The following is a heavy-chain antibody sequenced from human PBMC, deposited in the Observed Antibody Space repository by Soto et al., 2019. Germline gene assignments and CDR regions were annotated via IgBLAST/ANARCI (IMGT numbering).Heavy chain of an antibody. D-gene: IGHD3-10*01. CDR1: GYTLTALS. CDR3: ATFTMVRGATNRNYYYYMDV. V-gene: IGHV1-24*01. Sequence: QVPLVQSGAEVKKPGASVKVSCKVSGYTLTALSMHWVRQAPGKGLEWMGGFDPENSETIYAQKFQGRVTMNEDTSTDTAYMELSSLRSDDTAIYFCATFTMVRGATNRNYYYYMDVWGEGTTVTVSS. CDR2: FDPENSET. J-gene: IGHJ6*03.